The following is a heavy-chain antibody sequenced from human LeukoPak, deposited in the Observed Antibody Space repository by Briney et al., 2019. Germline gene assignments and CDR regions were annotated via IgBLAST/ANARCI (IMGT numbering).Heavy chain of an antibody. CDR2: INPSGGST. CDR3: ARSYDSSGYYRTFDY. D-gene: IGHD3-22*01. Sequence: ASVKVSCKASGYTFTYYYLHWVRQAPGQGLEWMGIINPSGGSTSYAQSFQGRVTMTRDTSTSTVYMELSSLRSEDTAVYYCARSYDSSGYYRTFDYWGQGTLVTVSS. J-gene: IGHJ4*02. CDR1: GYTFTYYY. V-gene: IGHV1-46*01.